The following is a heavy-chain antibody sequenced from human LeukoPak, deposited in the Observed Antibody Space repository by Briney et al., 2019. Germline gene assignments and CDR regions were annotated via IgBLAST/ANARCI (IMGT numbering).Heavy chain of an antibody. J-gene: IGHJ4*02. Sequence: SETLSLTCAVYGGSFSGYYWSWIRQPPGKGLGWIGEINHSGSTNYNPSLKSRVTISVDTSKNQFSLKLSSVTAADTAVYYCARGLAYYYDSSGYYVYWGQGTLVTVSS. V-gene: IGHV4-34*01. CDR3: ARGLAYYYDSSGYYVY. CDR2: INHSGST. D-gene: IGHD3-22*01. CDR1: GGSFSGYY.